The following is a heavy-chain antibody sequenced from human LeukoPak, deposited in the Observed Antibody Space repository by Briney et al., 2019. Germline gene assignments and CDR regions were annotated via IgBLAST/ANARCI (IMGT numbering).Heavy chain of an antibody. D-gene: IGHD5-18*01. CDR2: IRYDGSNK. Sequence: PGGSLRLSCAASGFTFSSHGMHWVRQAPGKGLEWVAFIRYDGSNKYYADSVKGRFTISRDNSKNTLYLQMNSLRAEDTAVYYCARNLNTADDYWGQGILVTVSS. CDR3: ARNLNTADDY. J-gene: IGHJ4*02. CDR1: GFTFSSHG. V-gene: IGHV3-30*02.